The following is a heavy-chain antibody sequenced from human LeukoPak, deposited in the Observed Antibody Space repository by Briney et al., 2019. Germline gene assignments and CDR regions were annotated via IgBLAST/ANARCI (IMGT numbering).Heavy chain of an antibody. V-gene: IGHV1-2*02. D-gene: IGHD2-8*01. Sequence: ASVKVSCKASGYTFTSYGISWVRQAPGQGLEWMGWINPNSGGTNYAQKFQGRVTMTRDTSISTAYMELSRLRSDDTAVYYCARDVDGLLKYYYYYMDVWGKGTTVTVSS. CDR3: ARDVDGLLKYYYYYMDV. CDR2: INPNSGGT. CDR1: GYTFTSYG. J-gene: IGHJ6*03.